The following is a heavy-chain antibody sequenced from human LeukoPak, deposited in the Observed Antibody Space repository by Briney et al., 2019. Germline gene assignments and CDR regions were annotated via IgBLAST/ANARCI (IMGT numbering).Heavy chain of an antibody. V-gene: IGHV3-74*01. CDR2: IKSDGSDT. D-gene: IGHD2-21*02. Sequence: PGGSLRLSCAASGITFSRYWMHWVRQAPGKGLVWVSRIKSDGSDTTYADSVKGRFTISRDNAKKTLYLQMNSLRAEDTAVYYCATPSRGDWPYYYYYGMDVWGQGTTVTVSS. J-gene: IGHJ6*02. CDR3: ATPSRGDWPYYYYYGMDV. CDR1: GITFSRYW.